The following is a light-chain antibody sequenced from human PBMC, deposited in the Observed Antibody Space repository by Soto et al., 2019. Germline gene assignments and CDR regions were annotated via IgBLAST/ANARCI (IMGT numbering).Light chain of an antibody. V-gene: IGKV3-20*01. Sequence: EIVLTQSPGTLSLFPGEGATLSCRASQSVGDRLAWYQQKPGQSPRLLISGASSRATGIPDRFSGGGSGTDFTHTISRLEPEDFALYYCQQYTTSPITFGQGTRLDIK. CDR2: GAS. CDR3: QQYTTSPIT. CDR1: QSVGDR. J-gene: IGKJ5*01.